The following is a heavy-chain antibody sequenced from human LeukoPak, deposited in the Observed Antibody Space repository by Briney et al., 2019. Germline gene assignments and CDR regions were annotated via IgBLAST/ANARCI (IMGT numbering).Heavy chain of an antibody. CDR3: ARDRRIVGGYYFDY. J-gene: IGHJ4*02. Sequence: ASVKVSCKASGYTFTGYYMHWVRQAPGQGLEWMGWINPNSGGTNYAQKFQGRVTMTRDTSISTAYMELSRLRFDDTAVYYCARDRRIVGGYYFDYWGQGTLVTVSS. V-gene: IGHV1-2*02. CDR1: GYTFTGYY. D-gene: IGHD1-26*01. CDR2: INPNSGGT.